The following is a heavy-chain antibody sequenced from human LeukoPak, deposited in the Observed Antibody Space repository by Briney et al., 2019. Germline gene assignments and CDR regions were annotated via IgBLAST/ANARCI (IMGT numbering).Heavy chain of an antibody. CDR1: GYTFTNYG. CDR2: MNPNSGNT. CDR3: ARGVHYYDRVGWFDP. Sequence: ASVKVSCKASGYTFTNYGINWVRQATGQGLEWMGWMNPNSGNTGYAQKFQGRVTITRNTSISTAYMELSSLRSEDTAVYYCARGVHYYDRVGWFDPWGQGTLVTVSS. V-gene: IGHV1-8*03. D-gene: IGHD3-22*01. J-gene: IGHJ5*02.